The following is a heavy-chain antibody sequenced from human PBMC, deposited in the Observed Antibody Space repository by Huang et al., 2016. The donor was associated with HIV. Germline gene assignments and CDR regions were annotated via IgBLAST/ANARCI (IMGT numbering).Heavy chain of an antibody. CDR3: AKDGADEEWDIDY. D-gene: IGHD1-26*01. CDR2: ISYDGNKK. V-gene: IGHV3-30*18. J-gene: IGHJ4*02. CDR1: GFCFSTYG. Sequence: QVQLVESGGDVVQPWRSLRPACADSGFCFSTYGLHCVRQDPGREQEWEEVISYDGNKKYYAHSVKGRFTNSRDTYENKVYLQMNSLRHEETAVYYCAKDGADEEWDIDYWGQGTLVTVSS.